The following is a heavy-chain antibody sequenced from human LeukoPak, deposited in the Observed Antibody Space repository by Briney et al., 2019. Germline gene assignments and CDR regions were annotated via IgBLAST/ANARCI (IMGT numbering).Heavy chain of an antibody. Sequence: PGRSLRLSCAASGFTFSSYTMHWVRQAPGKGLEWVAVISYDGSNKYYADSVTGRFTISRDNSKNTLYLQMNSLRAEDTAVYYCARDAVRYSSGWYGDYWGQGTLVTVSS. CDR3: ARDAVRYSSGWYGDY. D-gene: IGHD6-19*01. V-gene: IGHV3-30-3*01. J-gene: IGHJ4*02. CDR2: ISYDGSNK. CDR1: GFTFSSYT.